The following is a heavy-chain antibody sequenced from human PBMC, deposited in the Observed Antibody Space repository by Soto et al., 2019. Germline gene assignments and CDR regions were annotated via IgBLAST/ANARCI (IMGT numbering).Heavy chain of an antibody. V-gene: IGHV3-48*03. Sequence: EVQLVESGGGLVQPGGSLRLSCAASGFTFSSYEMNWVRQAPGKGLEWVSYISSSGSTIYYADSVKGRFNISRDNAKDSLYLQMNSLRAEDTAVYYGARGRGGLELLLSGRDFDYWGQGTLVTVSS. J-gene: IGHJ4*02. CDR1: GFTFSSYE. CDR2: ISSSGSTI. CDR3: ARGRGGLELLLSGRDFDY. D-gene: IGHD3-3*01.